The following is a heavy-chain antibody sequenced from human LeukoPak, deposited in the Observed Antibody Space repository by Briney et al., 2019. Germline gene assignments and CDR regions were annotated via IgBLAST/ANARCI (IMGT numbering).Heavy chain of an antibody. V-gene: IGHV1-2*02. CDR3: ARDVYCSSTSCSLTDY. J-gene: IGHJ4*02. CDR2: INPNSGGT. D-gene: IGHD2-2*01. Sequence: ASVKVSCKASGYTFTGYYMHWVRQAPGHGLEWMEWINPNSGGTNYAQKFQGRVTMTRDTSISTAYMELSRLRSDDTAVYYCARDVYCSSTSCSLTDYWGQGTLVTVSS. CDR1: GYTFTGYY.